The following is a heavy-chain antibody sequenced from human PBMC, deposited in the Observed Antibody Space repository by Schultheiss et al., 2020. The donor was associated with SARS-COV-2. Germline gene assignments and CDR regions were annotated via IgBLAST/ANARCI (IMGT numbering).Heavy chain of an antibody. D-gene: IGHD2-15*01. Sequence: GGSLRLSCAASGFTFSSYAMHWVRQAPGKGLDWVAVISYDGSNKYYADSVKGRFTISRDNSKNTLYLQMNSLRPEDTAVYYCARGRVVVLAIIDSWGQGTLVTVSS. CDR3: ARGRVVVLAIIDS. V-gene: IGHV3-30*04. J-gene: IGHJ4*02. CDR1: GFTFSSYA. CDR2: ISYDGSNK.